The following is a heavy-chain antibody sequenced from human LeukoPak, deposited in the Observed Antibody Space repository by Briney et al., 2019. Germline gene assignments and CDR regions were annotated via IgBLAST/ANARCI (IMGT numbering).Heavy chain of an antibody. J-gene: IGHJ4*02. CDR2: MNPNSGNT. D-gene: IGHD6-13*01. CDR3: ARAGSSWDLGLFDY. CDR1: GYTFTSYD. V-gene: IGHV1-8*01. Sequence: ASVKVSCKASGYTFTSYDINWVRQATGQGLEWMGWMNPNSGNTGYAQKFQGRVTMTRNTSISTAYMELSSLRSEDTAVYYCARAGSSWDLGLFDYWGQGTLVTVSS.